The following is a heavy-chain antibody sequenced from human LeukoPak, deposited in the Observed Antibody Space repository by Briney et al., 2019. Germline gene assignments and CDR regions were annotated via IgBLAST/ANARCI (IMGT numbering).Heavy chain of an antibody. D-gene: IGHD3-10*01. CDR3: ARAMIRGAYNWFDP. Sequence: PSETLSLTCTVSGGSISSYYWGWIRQPPGKGLEWIGSIYYSGSTYYNPSLKSRVTISVDTSKNQFSLKLSSVTAADTAMYYCARAMIRGAYNWFDPWGQGSLVTVSS. V-gene: IGHV4-39*07. J-gene: IGHJ5*02. CDR1: GGSISSYY. CDR2: IYYSGST.